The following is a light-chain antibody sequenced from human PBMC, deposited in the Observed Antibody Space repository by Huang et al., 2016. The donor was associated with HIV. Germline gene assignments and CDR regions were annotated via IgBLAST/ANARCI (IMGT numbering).Light chain of an antibody. CDR1: QGIRTD. CDR3: QQYSSYPWT. Sequence: DIQMTQSPSSVTASLGDRVTITCRASQGIRTDLAWFQQRLGEAPKSLIYATSNLHSGVPSKFSGSGSGTDFTLTSSGLQPEDFATYFCQQYSSYPWTFGQGTRVEIK. J-gene: IGKJ1*01. V-gene: IGKV1-16*02. CDR2: ATS.